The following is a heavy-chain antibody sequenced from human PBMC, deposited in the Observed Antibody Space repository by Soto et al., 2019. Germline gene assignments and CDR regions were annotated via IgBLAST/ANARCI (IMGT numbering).Heavy chain of an antibody. CDR2: IYNSGST. V-gene: IGHV4-59*08. J-gene: IGHJ4*02. CDR1: GGSISSYY. D-gene: IGHD3-10*01. CDR3: ASMGYHYGSGSYPLDY. Sequence: QVQLQESGPGLVKPSETLSLTCTVSGGSISSYYWTWIRQPPGKGLEWIGFIYNSGSTHYNPSLRSRVTISVDTSKNQFSLKLRSVTAADTAVYYCASMGYHYGSGSYPLDYWGQGTRVTVSS.